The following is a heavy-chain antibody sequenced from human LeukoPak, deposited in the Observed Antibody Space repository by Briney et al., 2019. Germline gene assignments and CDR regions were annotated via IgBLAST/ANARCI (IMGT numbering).Heavy chain of an antibody. J-gene: IGHJ4*02. D-gene: IGHD3-22*01. V-gene: IGHV3-23*01. CDR3: AKLRDFFDSSGQFDY. CDR2: ISGSGGST. CDR1: GFTFSSYA. Sequence: GGSMRLSCAASGFTFSSYAMSWVRQAPGKGLEWVSAISGSGGSTYYGDSVKGRFTISRDNSKNTLYLQMNSLRAEDTAIYYCAKLRDFFDSSGQFDYWGQGTLVTVSS.